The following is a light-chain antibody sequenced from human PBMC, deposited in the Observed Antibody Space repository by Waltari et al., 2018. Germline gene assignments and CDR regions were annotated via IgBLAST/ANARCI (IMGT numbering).Light chain of an antibody. CDR2: GKN. V-gene: IGLV3-19*01. CDR1: SLRYYY. Sequence: SSELTQDPAVSVALGQTVRITCQGDSLRYYYANWYRQKPGQAPLLVMYGKNNRPSGLPDRFSGSYSADTASLTIAGAQAEDAADYYRNSRNSNGNPFVFGPATKVTVL. CDR3: NSRNSNGNPFV. J-gene: IGLJ1*01.